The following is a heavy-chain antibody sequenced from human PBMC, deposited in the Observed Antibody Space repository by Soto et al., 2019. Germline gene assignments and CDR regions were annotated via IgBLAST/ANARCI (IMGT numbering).Heavy chain of an antibody. CDR1: GFTFSSYA. V-gene: IGHV3-23*01. CDR2: ISGSGGST. CDR3: AKHVPAPGIAAAGYYFDY. D-gene: IGHD6-13*01. J-gene: IGHJ4*02. Sequence: GGSLRLSCAASGFTFSSYAMSWVRQAPGKGLEWVSAISGSGGSTYYADSVKGRFTISRDNSKNTLYLQMNSLRAEDTAVYYCAKHVPAPGIAAAGYYFDYWGQGTLVTVSS.